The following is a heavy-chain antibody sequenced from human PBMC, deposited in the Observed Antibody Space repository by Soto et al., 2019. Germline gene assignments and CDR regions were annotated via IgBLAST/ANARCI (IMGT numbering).Heavy chain of an antibody. D-gene: IGHD5-12*01. Sequence: QVQLVQSGAEVKKPGSSVKVSCKASGGTFSSYTISWVRQAPGQGLEWMGRIIPILGIANYAQKFQGRVTITADKSTSTAYMELSSLRSEDTAVYYCARDQGDGYNPQGFDYYYGMDVWGQGTTVTVSS. J-gene: IGHJ6*02. CDR3: ARDQGDGYNPQGFDYYYGMDV. CDR2: IIPILGIA. V-gene: IGHV1-69*08. CDR1: GGTFSSYT.